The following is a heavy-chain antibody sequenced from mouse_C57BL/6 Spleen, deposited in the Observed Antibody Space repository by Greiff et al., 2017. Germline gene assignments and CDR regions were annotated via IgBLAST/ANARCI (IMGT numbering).Heavy chain of an antibody. Sequence: QVQLKQSGAELVRPGASVTLSCKASGYTFTDYEMHWVKQTPVHGLEWIGAIDPETGGTAYNQKFKGKAILTADKSSSTAYMELRSLTSEDSAVYYCTREEGLRRGFAYWGQGTLVTVSA. CDR1: GYTFTDYE. V-gene: IGHV1-15*01. CDR2: IDPETGGT. CDR3: TREEGLRRGFAY. D-gene: IGHD2-4*01. J-gene: IGHJ3*01.